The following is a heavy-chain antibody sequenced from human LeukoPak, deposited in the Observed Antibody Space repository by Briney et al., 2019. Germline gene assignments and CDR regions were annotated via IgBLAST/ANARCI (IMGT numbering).Heavy chain of an antibody. CDR3: ARAAGGQPYFDY. J-gene: IGHJ4*02. CDR1: GGSISSYY. V-gene: IGHV4-59*01. CDR2: IYYSGST. D-gene: IGHD6-25*01. Sequence: SETLSLTCTVSGGSISSYYWSWLRQPPGKGLEWIAYIYYSGSTNYNPSLKSRVTISVDTSKNQFSLKLNSVTAADTAVYYCARAAGGQPYFDYWGQRTLVTVSS.